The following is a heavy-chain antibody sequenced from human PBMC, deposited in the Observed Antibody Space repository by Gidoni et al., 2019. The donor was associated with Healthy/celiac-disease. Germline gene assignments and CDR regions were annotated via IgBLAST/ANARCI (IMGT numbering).Heavy chain of an antibody. Sequence: EVQLVEYGGGLGQPGGYLRLYCAATGFTVSNEAMSWVRQAPGKGLEWVEPISGSAGSTSSDYAVTVLFTFSISNSKTMLYLQLNSLSLEATDVSDCSNSSFASWYHFYAVYWGQGTLVTVSS. J-gene: IGHJ4*02. CDR3: SNSSFASWYHFYAVY. CDR2: ISGSAGST. V-gene: IGHV3-23*04. D-gene: IGHD6-13*01. CDR1: GFTVSNEA.